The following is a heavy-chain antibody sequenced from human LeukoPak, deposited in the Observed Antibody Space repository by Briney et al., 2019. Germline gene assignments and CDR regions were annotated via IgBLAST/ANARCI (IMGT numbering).Heavy chain of an antibody. CDR3: ASVRRGFGESSKYYSYYYMDV. D-gene: IGHD3-10*01. CDR2: IYYSGST. J-gene: IGHJ6*03. V-gene: IGHV4-39*01. CDR1: GGSISSSSYY. Sequence: SETLSLTCTVSGGSISSSSYYWGWIRQPPGKGLEWIGNIYYSGSTYYNPSLKSRVTISADTSKNQFSLKLSAVTAADTAVYYRASVRRGFGESSKYYSYYYMDVWGNGTTVTISS.